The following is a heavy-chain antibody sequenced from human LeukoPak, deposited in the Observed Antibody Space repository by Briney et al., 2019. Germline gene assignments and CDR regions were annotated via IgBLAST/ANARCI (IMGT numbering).Heavy chain of an antibody. Sequence: SETLSLTCTVSGTSINYYYWSWIRQPPGKGLEWIAYVSESGNTDYNPSLKARVTVSEDTSKNQVSLKLSSVTAADTAVYYCAADAFVYRSGWYEDYWGQGTLVTVSS. CDR2: VSESGNT. CDR3: AADAFVYRSGWYEDY. CDR1: GTSINYYY. V-gene: IGHV4-59*12. D-gene: IGHD6-19*01. J-gene: IGHJ4*02.